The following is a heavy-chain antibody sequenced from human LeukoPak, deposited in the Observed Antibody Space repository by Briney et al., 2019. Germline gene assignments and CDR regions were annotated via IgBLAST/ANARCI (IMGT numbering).Heavy chain of an antibody. CDR2: INPNSGGT. CDR3: ARGNIVATIPFDY. V-gene: IGHV1-2*06. D-gene: IGHD5-12*01. J-gene: IGHJ4*02. Sequence: ASVKVSCKASGYTFTGYYMHWVRQAPGQGPEWMGRINPNSGGTNYAQKFQGRVTMTRDTSIGTAYMELSRLRSDDTAVYYCARGNIVATIPFDYWGQGTLVTVSS. CDR1: GYTFTGYY.